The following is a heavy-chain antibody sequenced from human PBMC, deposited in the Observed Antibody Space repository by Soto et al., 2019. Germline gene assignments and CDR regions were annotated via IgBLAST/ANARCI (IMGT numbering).Heavy chain of an antibody. D-gene: IGHD6-19*01. CDR3: AKDKRQWLVLYYFDY. V-gene: IGHV3-23*01. CDR2: ISGSGGST. Sequence: GGSLRLSCAASGFTFSSYAMSWVRQAPGKGLEWVSAISGSGGSTYYADSVKGRFTISRDNSKNTLYLQMNSLRAEDTAVYYCAKDKRQWLVLYYFDYWGQGTLVTVSS. CDR1: GFTFSSYA. J-gene: IGHJ4*02.